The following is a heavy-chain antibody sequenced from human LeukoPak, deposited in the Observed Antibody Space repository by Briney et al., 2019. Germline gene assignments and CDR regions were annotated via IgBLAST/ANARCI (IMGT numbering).Heavy chain of an antibody. D-gene: IGHD3-9*01. Sequence: GGSLRLSCAASGFTFSNYCMNWVRQAPGKGLEWVSSISSSGSNIYYGDSVKGRFTISRDNAKNSLYLQMNSLRAEDTAVYYCVRGVELTGYSDYWGRGTLVTVSS. CDR3: VRGVELTGYSDY. V-gene: IGHV3-21*01. CDR2: ISSSGSNI. J-gene: IGHJ4*02. CDR1: GFTFSNYC.